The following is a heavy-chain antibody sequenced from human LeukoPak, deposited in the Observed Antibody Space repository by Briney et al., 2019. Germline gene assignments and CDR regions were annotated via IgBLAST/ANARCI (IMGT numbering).Heavy chain of an antibody. CDR1: GYTFSSYD. CDR3: AKGCGYEAQYYYHHLDV. V-gene: IGHV3-30*02. D-gene: IGHD5-12*01. J-gene: IGHJ6*03. Sequence: GGSLRLSCAASGYTFSSYDMHWVRQAPGKGLEWVAFIRYDGSNKYYADSVKGRFTISRDNSKNTLYLQMNSLRAEDTAVYYCAKGCGYEAQYYYHHLDVWGKGTTLTIS. CDR2: IRYDGSNK.